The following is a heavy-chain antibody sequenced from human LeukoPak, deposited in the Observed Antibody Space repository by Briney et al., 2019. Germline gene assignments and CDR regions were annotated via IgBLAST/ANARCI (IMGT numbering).Heavy chain of an antibody. CDR1: GFTFSDYY. D-gene: IGHD3-22*01. CDR3: AKDTYYYDSSGGDAFDI. J-gene: IGHJ3*02. Sequence: KPGGSLRLSCAASGFTFSDYYMSWIRQAPGKGLEWVSYISSSGSTIYYADSVKGRFTISRDNSKNTLYLQMNSLRAEDTAVYYCAKDTYYYDSSGGDAFDIWGQGTMVTVSS. CDR2: ISSSGSTI. V-gene: IGHV3-11*04.